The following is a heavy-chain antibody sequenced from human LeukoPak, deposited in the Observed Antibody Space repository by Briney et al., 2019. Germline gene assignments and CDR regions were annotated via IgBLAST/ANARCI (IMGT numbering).Heavy chain of an antibody. CDR3: AGTYYYYNGMDV. Sequence: GGSLRLSCAASGFTFSSYNMNWVRQAPGKGLEWVSFISSSSSYIYYADSVKGRFTISRDNAKNSLYLQMNSLRAEDTAVYYCAGTYYYYNGMDVWGKGTTVTVSS. CDR1: GFTFSSYN. CDR2: ISSSSSYI. J-gene: IGHJ6*04. V-gene: IGHV3-21*01.